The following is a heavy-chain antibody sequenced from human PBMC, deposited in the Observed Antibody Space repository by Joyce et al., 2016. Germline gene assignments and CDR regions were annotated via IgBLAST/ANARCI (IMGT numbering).Heavy chain of an antibody. CDR3: ARGGALDY. CDR2: IYHSGGT. D-gene: IGHD4/OR15-4a*01. CDR1: GYSISSGYF. Sequence: QVQLQESGPVVVKPSETLSLTCAVSGYSISSGYFWAWIRQPPGKGLEWIGSIYHSGGTYYNPSLKSRVTISVDTSKNQFSLKLNSVTAADTAVYSCARGGALDYWSQGTLVTVSS. V-gene: IGHV4-38-2*01. J-gene: IGHJ4*02.